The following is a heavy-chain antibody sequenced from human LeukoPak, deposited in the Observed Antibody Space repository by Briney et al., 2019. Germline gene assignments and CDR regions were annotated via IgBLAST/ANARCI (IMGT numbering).Heavy chain of an antibody. V-gene: IGHV3-66*01. D-gene: IGHD6-19*01. Sequence: GGSLRLSCAASGFTVSSNYMSWVRQAPGKGLEWVAVIYSGGSTYYADSVKGRFTISRDNSKNTLYLQMNSLRAEDTAVYYCARTMERPYSSGWRAEYFQPWGQGTLVTVSS. CDR2: IYSGGST. CDR3: ARTMERPYSSGWRAEYFQP. J-gene: IGHJ1*01. CDR1: GFTVSSNY.